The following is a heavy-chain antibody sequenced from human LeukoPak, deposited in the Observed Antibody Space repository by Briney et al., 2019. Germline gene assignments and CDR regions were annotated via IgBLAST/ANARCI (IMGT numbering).Heavy chain of an antibody. D-gene: IGHD1-7*01. V-gene: IGHV4-30-4*08. Sequence: SETLSLTRTVSGGSISSGDYYWSWIRQPPGKGLEWIGYIYYSGSTYYNPSLKSRVTISVDTSKNQFSLKLSSVTAADTAVYYCARDAELELQGDYFDYWGQGTLVTVSS. J-gene: IGHJ4*02. CDR1: GGSISSGDYY. CDR3: ARDAELELQGDYFDY. CDR2: IYYSGST.